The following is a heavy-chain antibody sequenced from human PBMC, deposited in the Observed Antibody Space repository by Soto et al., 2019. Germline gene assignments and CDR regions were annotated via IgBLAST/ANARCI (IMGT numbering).Heavy chain of an antibody. V-gene: IGHV3-33*01. Sequence: PGGSLRLSCAASGFTFSSYGMHWVRQAPGKGLEWVAVIWYDGSNKYYADSVKGRFTISRDNSKNTLYLQMNSLRAEDTAVYYCARDGYCTNGVCLSYGMDVWGQGTTVTVSS. CDR2: IWYDGSNK. D-gene: IGHD2-8*01. CDR1: GFTFSSYG. CDR3: ARDGYCTNGVCLSYGMDV. J-gene: IGHJ6*02.